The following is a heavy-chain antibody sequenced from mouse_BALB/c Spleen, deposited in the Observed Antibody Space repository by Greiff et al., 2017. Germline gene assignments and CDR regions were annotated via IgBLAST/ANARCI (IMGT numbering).Heavy chain of an antibody. CDR1: GFNIKDTY. Sequence: VQLQQSGAELVKPGASVKLSCTASGFNIKDTYMHWVKQRPEQGLEWIGRIDPANGNTKYDPKFQGKATITADTSSNTAYLQLSSLTSEDTAVYYCASPYYYGSSYPSYFDVWGAGTTVTVSS. CDR2: IDPANGNT. V-gene: IGHV14-3*02. CDR3: ASPYYYGSSYPSYFDV. J-gene: IGHJ1*01. D-gene: IGHD1-1*01.